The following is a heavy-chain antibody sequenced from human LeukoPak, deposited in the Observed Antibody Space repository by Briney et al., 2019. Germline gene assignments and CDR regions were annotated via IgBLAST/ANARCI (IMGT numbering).Heavy chain of an antibody. V-gene: IGHV1-8*01. J-gene: IGHJ5*02. D-gene: IGHD6-6*01. Sequence: ASVKVSCKASGYTFTIYDINWVRQATGQGLEWMGWMNPNSGNTGYAQKFQGRVTMTRNTSISTAYMELSSLRSEDTAVYYCARLVAARLSWFDPWGQGTLVTVSS. CDR1: GYTFTIYD. CDR3: ARLVAARLSWFDP. CDR2: MNPNSGNT.